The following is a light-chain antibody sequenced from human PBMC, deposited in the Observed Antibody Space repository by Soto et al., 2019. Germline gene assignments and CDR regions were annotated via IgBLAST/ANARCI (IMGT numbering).Light chain of an antibody. CDR2: TNN. V-gene: IGLV1-44*01. J-gene: IGLJ2*01. CDR1: TSNLGGNT. CDR3: AAWDDSLNAVV. Sequence: QSVRTQPPSVSGTPGHKVSISCSGSTSNLGGNTVNWYQQLPGTAPKLLIYTNNQRPSGVPDRFSGSKSGTSASLAISGLRSEDEADFYCAAWDDSLNAVVFGGGTKLTVL.